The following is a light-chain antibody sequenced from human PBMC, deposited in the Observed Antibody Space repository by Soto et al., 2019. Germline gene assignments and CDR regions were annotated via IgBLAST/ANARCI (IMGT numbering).Light chain of an antibody. Sequence: EIVLTQSPGTLSLSPGERATLSCRADQSVNSNFFAWFQQKPGQAPRLLIYGVSSRATGIPDRFSGSGSGTDFTLTISRLEPEDFAVYYCQQYGNTPRTFGQGTKVDIK. CDR1: QSVNSNF. V-gene: IGKV3-20*01. CDR3: QQYGNTPRT. CDR2: GVS. J-gene: IGKJ1*01.